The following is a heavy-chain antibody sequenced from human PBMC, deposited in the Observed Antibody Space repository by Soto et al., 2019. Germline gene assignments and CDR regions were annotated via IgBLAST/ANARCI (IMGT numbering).Heavy chain of an antibody. Sequence: QVQLVQSGAEVKKPGASVKVSCKASGYTFTGYYMHWVRQAPGQGLEWMGWINPNSGGTNYAQKFQGWVTMTRDTSISTAYMELSRLRSDDTAVYYCARDKSIAAESLNYYDGMDVWGQGTTVTVSS. CDR2: INPNSGGT. D-gene: IGHD6-13*01. CDR3: ARDKSIAAESLNYYDGMDV. J-gene: IGHJ6*02. CDR1: GYTFTGYY. V-gene: IGHV1-2*04.